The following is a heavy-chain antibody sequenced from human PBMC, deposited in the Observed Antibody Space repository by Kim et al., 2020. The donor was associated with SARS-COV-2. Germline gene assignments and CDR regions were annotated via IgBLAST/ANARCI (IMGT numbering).Heavy chain of an antibody. J-gene: IGHJ2*01. CDR3: ARVEGYYYDSSGYNRPHGYFDL. D-gene: IGHD3-22*01. CDR2: IYYSGST. Sequence: SETLSLTCAVSGGSISSGGYSWSWIRQPPGKGLEWIGYIYYSGSTYYNPSLKSRVTISVDRSKNQFSLKLSSVTAADTAVYYCARVEGYYYDSSGYNRPHGYFDLWGRGTLVTVSS. V-gene: IGHV4-30-2*01. CDR1: GGSISSGGYS.